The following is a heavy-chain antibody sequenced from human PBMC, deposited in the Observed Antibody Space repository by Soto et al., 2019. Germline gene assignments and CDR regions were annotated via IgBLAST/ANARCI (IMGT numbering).Heavy chain of an antibody. D-gene: IGHD3-10*01. J-gene: IGHJ4*02. CDR2: ISASVGST. Sequence: EVQLLESGGGSVQPGGSLRLSCAASGFTFSSYAMSWVRQAPGKGLEWVSAISASVGSTYYTDSVKGRFTISRDNSQNTLYLQMNSLRAEDTAVYYCAKGCQSYDYWGQGTLVSVSS. V-gene: IGHV3-23*01. CDR1: GFTFSSYA. CDR3: AKGCQSYDY.